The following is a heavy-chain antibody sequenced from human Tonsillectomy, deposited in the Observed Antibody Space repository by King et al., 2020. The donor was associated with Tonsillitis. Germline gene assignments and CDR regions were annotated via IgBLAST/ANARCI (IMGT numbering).Heavy chain of an antibody. CDR2: IYSNGST. J-gene: IGHJ4*02. CDR1: GASISSSY. D-gene: IGHD6-19*01. V-gene: IGHV4-4*07. CDR3: ASGFYGSDWLYKGSF. Sequence: QLQESGPGLVKPSETLSLTCTVSGASISSSYWSWIRQPAGKGLEWIGRIYSNGSTNYNPSLRSRVTMSVDTSKKQFSLKLSSVTAADTAVYYCASGFYGSDWLYKGSFWGQGTLVTVSS.